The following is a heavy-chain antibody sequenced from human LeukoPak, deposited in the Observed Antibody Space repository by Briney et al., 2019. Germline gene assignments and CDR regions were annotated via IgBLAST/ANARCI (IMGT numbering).Heavy chain of an antibody. CDR1: GFTFSSYS. V-gene: IGHV3-48*01. D-gene: IGHD2-2*01. CDR3: ARGTKPAMAFDI. J-gene: IGHJ3*02. Sequence: GGSLRLSCAASGFTFSSYSMNWVRQAPGKGLEWVSYISSSSTIYYADSVKGRFTISRDNAKNSLYLQMNSLRAEDTAVYYCARGTKPAMAFDIWGQGTMVTVSS. CDR2: ISSSSTI.